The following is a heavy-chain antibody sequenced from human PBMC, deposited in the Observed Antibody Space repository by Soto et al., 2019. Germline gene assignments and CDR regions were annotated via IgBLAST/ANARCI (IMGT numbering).Heavy chain of an antibody. V-gene: IGHV4-31*11. J-gene: IGHJ1*01. CDR1: GGSVNSAGYS. Sequence: SETLSLTCAVSGGSVNSAGYSWSWIRQHPGKGLEWIGYIYYSGSTYYNPSLKSRVTISVDTSKNQFSLKLSSVTAADTAVYYCARVSGSGWYQGGAEYFQHWGQGTLVTVSS. D-gene: IGHD6-19*01. CDR3: ARVSGSGWYQGGAEYFQH. CDR2: IYYSGST.